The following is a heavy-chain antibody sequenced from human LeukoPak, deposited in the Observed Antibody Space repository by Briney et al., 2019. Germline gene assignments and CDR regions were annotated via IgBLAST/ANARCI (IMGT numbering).Heavy chain of an antibody. CDR3: AKDDGDIVVGPAARGY. J-gene: IGHJ4*02. CDR1: GFTFSSYA. V-gene: IGHV3-23*01. D-gene: IGHD2-2*01. Sequence: GGSLRLSCAASGFTFSSYAMSWVRQAPGKGLEWVSAISGSGGSTYYADSVKGRFTISRDNSKNTLYLQMNSLRAEDTAVYNCAKDDGDIVVGPAARGYWGQGTLVTVSS. CDR2: ISGSGGST.